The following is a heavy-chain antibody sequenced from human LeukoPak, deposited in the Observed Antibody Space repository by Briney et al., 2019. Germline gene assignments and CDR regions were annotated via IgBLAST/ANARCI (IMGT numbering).Heavy chain of an antibody. CDR3: ASINSGSYYHDAFDI. CDR2: INPNSGGT. J-gene: IGHJ3*02. CDR1: GYTFTGYY. D-gene: IGHD1-26*01. V-gene: IGHV1-2*02. Sequence: GASVKVSCKASGYTFTGYYMHWVRQAPGQGLEWMGWINPNSGGTNYAQKFQGRVTMTRDTSISTAYMELSRLRSDDTAVYYCASINSGSYYHDAFDIRGQGTMVTVSS.